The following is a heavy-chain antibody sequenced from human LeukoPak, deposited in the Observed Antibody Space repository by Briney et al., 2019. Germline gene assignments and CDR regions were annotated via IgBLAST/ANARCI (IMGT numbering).Heavy chain of an antibody. Sequence: GASVKVSCKASGYTFTGYYMHWVRQAPGQGLEWMGWINPNSGGTNYAQKFQGRVTMTRDTSISTACMELSRLRSDDTAVYYCATVPERRFLEWLPLVYWGQGTLVTVSS. CDR3: ATVPERRFLEWLPLVY. D-gene: IGHD3-3*01. V-gene: IGHV1-2*02. J-gene: IGHJ4*02. CDR2: INPNSGGT. CDR1: GYTFTGYY.